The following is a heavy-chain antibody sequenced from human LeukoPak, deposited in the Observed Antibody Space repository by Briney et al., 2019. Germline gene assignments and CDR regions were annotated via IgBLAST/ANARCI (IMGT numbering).Heavy chain of an antibody. CDR2: INPNSGGT. J-gene: IGHJ4*02. V-gene: IGHV1-2*02. D-gene: IGHD3-16*02. Sequence: ASVKVSCKASGYTFTGYYMHWVRQAPGQGLEWMGWINPNSGGTNYAQKFQGRVTMTRDTSISTAYMELSRLRSDDTAVYYCARGFDYVWGSYRFYFDYRGQGTLVTVSS. CDR1: GYTFTGYY. CDR3: ARGFDYVWGSYRFYFDY.